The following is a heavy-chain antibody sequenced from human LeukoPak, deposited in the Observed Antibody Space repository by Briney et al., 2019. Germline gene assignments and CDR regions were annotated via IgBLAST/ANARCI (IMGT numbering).Heavy chain of an antibody. CDR2: ISGSGSST. Sequence: GGSLRLSCGASGFTFSSYAMSWVRQAPGKGLEWVSTISGSGSSTYYAYSVKGRFTISRDNSKNTLYLQMNSLRAEDTAVYYCAKLTSYDSSGYYLFWGQGTLVTVSS. D-gene: IGHD3-22*01. CDR3: AKLTSYDSSGYYLF. J-gene: IGHJ4*02. CDR1: GFTFSSYA. V-gene: IGHV3-23*01.